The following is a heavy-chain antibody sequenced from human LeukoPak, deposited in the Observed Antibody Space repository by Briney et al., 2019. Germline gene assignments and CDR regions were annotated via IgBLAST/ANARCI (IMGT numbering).Heavy chain of an antibody. V-gene: IGHV3-7*04. CDR3: ARGRGLDY. J-gene: IGHJ4*02. CDR1: GFTFSSYT. CDR2: INQDGSGK. D-gene: IGHD3-10*01. Sequence: GGSLRLSCAASGFTFSSYTMNWVRQAPGKELEWVANINQDGSGKLYVDSVKGRFTISRDNAENSVYLQMNSLRAEDTAVYYCARGRGLDYWGQGTLVTVSS.